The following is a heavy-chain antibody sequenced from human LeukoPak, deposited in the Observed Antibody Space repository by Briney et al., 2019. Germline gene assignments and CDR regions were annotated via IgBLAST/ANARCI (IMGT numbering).Heavy chain of an antibody. V-gene: IGHV3-23*01. CDR2: ISGSGDST. Sequence: GGSLRLSCAASGFTFSSYAMSWVRQAPGKGLEWVSAISGSGDSTYYGDSVKGRFTISRDNSKNTLYLRMNSLRAEDTAVYYCAKTRPLDSSSWSHGDYWGQGTLVTVSS. J-gene: IGHJ4*02. CDR1: GFTFSSYA. CDR3: AKTRPLDSSSWSHGDY. D-gene: IGHD6-13*01.